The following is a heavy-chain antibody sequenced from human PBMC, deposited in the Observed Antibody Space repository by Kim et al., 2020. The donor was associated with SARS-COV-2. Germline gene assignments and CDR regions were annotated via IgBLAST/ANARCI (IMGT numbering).Heavy chain of an antibody. J-gene: IGHJ4*02. Sequence: GGSLRLSCAASGFTFSSYWMHWVRQAPGKGLVWVSRINSDGSSTSYADSVKGRFTISRDNAKNTLYLQMNSLRAEDTAVYYCARTPLFYDFWSGYEYWGQGTLVTVSS. CDR3: ARTPLFYDFWSGYEY. V-gene: IGHV3-74*01. D-gene: IGHD3-3*01. CDR2: INSDGSST. CDR1: GFTFSSYW.